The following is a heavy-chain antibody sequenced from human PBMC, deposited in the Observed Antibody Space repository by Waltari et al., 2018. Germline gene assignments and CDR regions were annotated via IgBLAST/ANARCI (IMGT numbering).Heavy chain of an antibody. J-gene: IGHJ6*02. CDR2: INQDGSDK. CDR1: GFTLGTYW. V-gene: IGHV3-7*01. CDR3: ARHNGNYYYAMDV. D-gene: IGHD1-20*01. Sequence: EVQLVESGGGLVQPGGSLRLSCAASGFTLGTYWMTWVRQAPGKGLEWVANINQDGSDKNYVDSVKGRFTISRDNARNSLYLQMNSLRAEDTAVYYCARHNGNYYYAMDVWGQGTTVTVSS.